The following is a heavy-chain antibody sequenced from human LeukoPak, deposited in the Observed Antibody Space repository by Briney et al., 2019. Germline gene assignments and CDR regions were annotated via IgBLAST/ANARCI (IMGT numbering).Heavy chain of an antibody. D-gene: IGHD6-19*01. J-gene: IGHJ4*02. CDR3: ASHRFTGWDFDY. V-gene: IGHV3-74*01. CDR2: INSDGSST. CDR1: GFTFSSYW. Sequence: GGSLRLSCAASGFTFSSYWMHWVRQAPGKGLVWVSRINSDGSSTTYADSVKGRFTISRDNAKNMLYLQMNSLGAEDTAVYYCASHRFTGWDFDYWGQGTLVTVSS.